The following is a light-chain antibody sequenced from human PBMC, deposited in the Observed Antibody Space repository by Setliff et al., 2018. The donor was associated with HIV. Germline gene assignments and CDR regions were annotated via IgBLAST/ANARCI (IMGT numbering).Light chain of an antibody. J-gene: IGLJ1*01. CDR1: SNDVGAYNF. CDR3: CSYAGTYTYI. V-gene: IGLV2-11*01. Sequence: QSVLTQPRSVSGSPGQSVTFSCTGSSNDVGAYNFVSWYQQHPGKAPKLIIYDVYKRPSGVPDRFSGSKSGDTASLTISGLQSEDEADYYCCSYAGTYTYIFGTGTKVTVL. CDR2: DVY.